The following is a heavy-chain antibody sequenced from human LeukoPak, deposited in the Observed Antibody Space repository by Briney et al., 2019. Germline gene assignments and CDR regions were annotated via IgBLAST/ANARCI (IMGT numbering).Heavy chain of an antibody. CDR2: ISSSGSTI. V-gene: IGHV3-48*03. D-gene: IGHD5-12*01. J-gene: IGHJ4*02. CDR1: GFIFSSFE. Sequence: PGGSLRLSCAASGFIFSSFEMNWVRQAPGKGLEWVSYISSSGSTIYYADSVKGRFTISRDNAKNSLYLQMNSLRAEDTAVYYCARGTRGYSGYGQGGTFDYWGQGTLVTVSS. CDR3: ARGTRGYSGYGQGGTFDY.